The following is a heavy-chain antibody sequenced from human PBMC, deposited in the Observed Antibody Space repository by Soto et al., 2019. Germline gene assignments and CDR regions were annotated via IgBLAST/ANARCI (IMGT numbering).Heavy chain of an antibody. CDR3: ATDIAADFDY. J-gene: IGHJ4*01. Sequence: ASVKVSCKASGYTFTSHAMHWMRQAPGQRFEYMGWINAGNGNTRYSQKFQGRVTITRDTSASTAYMDLSSLRSEDTAVYYCATDIAADFDYWGRGTLVTVSS. CDR1: GYTFTSHA. V-gene: IGHV1-3*01. D-gene: IGHD6-13*01. CDR2: INAGNGNT.